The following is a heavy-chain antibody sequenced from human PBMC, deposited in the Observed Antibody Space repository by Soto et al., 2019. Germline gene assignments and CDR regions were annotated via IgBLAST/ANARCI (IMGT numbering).Heavy chain of an antibody. CDR1: GYTFTSYG. CDR3: ARGSRQDCTGTSCFPDWFDP. D-gene: IGHD2-2*01. Sequence: ASVKVSCKASGYTFTSYGISWVRQAPGQGLEWMGWIGAYNGNTNYAQKLQGRVTMTTDTSTSTAYMELRSLRSDDTAVYYCARGSRQDCTGTSCFPDWFDPWGPGTLVTVSS. J-gene: IGHJ5*02. V-gene: IGHV1-18*01. CDR2: IGAYNGNT.